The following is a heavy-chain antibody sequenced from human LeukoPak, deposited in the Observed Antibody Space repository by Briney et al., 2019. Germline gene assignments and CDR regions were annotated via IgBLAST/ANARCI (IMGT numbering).Heavy chain of an antibody. V-gene: IGHV3-33*08. J-gene: IGHJ3*01. D-gene: IGHD3-10*01. Sequence: GGSLRLSCAVSGFTVGSYAMSWVRQPPGKGLEWVAVIGYDGSNKYDADSVKGRFTISRDNSKNMMYLQMNSLRAEDTAVYYCARDRFMVRGVMVGTFDLWGQGTMVTVSS. CDR3: ARDRFMVRGVMVGTFDL. CDR1: GFTVGSYA. CDR2: IGYDGSNK.